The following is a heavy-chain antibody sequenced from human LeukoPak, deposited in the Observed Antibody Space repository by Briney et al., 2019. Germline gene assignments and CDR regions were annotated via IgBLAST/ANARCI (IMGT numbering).Heavy chain of an antibody. D-gene: IGHD3-10*01. V-gene: IGHV1-8*01. CDR2: MNPNSGNT. CDR1: GYTFTSYD. CDR3: ARGTYYYGSGTAAPGGYYYYYMDV. Sequence: ASVKVSCKASGYTFTSYDINWVRQATGPGLEWMGWMNPNSGNTGYAQKFQGRVTMTRNTSISTAYMELSSLRSEDTAVYYCARGTYYYGSGTAAPGGYYYYYMDVWGKGTTVTVSS. J-gene: IGHJ6*03.